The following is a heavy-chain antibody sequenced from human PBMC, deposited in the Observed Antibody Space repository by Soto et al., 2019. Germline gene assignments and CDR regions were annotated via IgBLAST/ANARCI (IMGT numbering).Heavy chain of an antibody. J-gene: IGHJ6*02. V-gene: IGHV4-4*02. D-gene: IGHD2-2*01. CDR1: GGSISSSNW. CDR3: ARVVGGYYYGMDV. CDR2: IYHSGST. Sequence: QVQLQESGPGLVKPSGTLSLTCAVSGGSISSSNWWSWVRQPPGKGLEWIGEIYHSGSTNYNPSLKSRVTISVDKSKNQFPLTLSSVTAADTAVYFCARVVGGYYYGMDVWGQGTTVTVSS.